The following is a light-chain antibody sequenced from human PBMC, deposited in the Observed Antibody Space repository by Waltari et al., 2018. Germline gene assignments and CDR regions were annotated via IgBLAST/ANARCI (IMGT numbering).Light chain of an antibody. J-gene: IGLJ2*01. CDR1: SDDVGGYNF. CDR3: CSYTSSATLV. V-gene: IGLV2-14*01. Sequence: QSALTQPASVSGSPGQSITISCTGTSDDVGGYNFVSWYQQYPGKAPKLIIYDVTNRPSGVSNRFSASKSGNTASLTISGLQAEDEADYYCCSYTSSATLVFGGGTKVTVL. CDR2: DVT.